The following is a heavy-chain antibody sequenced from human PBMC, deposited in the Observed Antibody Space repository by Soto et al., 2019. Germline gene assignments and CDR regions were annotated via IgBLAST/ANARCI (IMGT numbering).Heavy chain of an antibody. Sequence: GGSLRLSCAASGFTFSSYAMSWVRQAPGKGLEWVSAISGSGGSTYYADSVKGRFTISRDNSKNTLYLQMNSLRAEDTAVYYCAKVPVGYCSSTSCSPPGDYYGMDVWGQGTTVTVSS. CDR3: AKVPVGYCSSTSCSPPGDYYGMDV. J-gene: IGHJ6*02. CDR1: GFTFSSYA. CDR2: ISGSGGST. V-gene: IGHV3-23*01. D-gene: IGHD2-2*01.